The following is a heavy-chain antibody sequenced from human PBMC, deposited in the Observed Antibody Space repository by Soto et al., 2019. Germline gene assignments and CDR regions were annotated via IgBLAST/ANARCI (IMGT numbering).Heavy chain of an antibody. D-gene: IGHD2-2*01. CDR3: ARSLGYCSSTSCYHFDY. V-gene: IGHV4-4*02. Sequence: SETLSLTCAVSGGSISSSNWWSWVRQPPGKGLEWIGEIYHSGSTNYNPSLKSRVTISVDKSKNQFSLKLSSVTAADTAVYYRARSLGYCSSTSCYHFDYWGQGTLVTVSS. CDR1: GGSISSSNW. CDR2: IYHSGST. J-gene: IGHJ4*02.